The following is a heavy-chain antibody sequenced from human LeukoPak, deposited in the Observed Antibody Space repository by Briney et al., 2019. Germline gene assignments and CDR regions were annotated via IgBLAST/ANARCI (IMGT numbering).Heavy chain of an antibody. CDR3: ARDSPRVYCSSFIFWGDY. CDR2: ISYDGSNH. D-gene: IGHD6-6*01. Sequence: GGSLRLSCAASGFTFSSYAMHWVRQAPGKGLEWVTVISYDGSNHYYADSVKGRFTISRDNSKNTLYVQMNSLRADDTALYYCARDSPRVYCSSFIFWGDYWGQGTLVTVSS. CDR1: GFTFSSYA. J-gene: IGHJ4*02. V-gene: IGHV3-30*04.